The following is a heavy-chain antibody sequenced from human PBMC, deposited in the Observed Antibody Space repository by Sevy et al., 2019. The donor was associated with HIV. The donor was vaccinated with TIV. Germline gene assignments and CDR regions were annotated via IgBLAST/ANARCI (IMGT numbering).Heavy chain of an antibody. CDR2: IYYNGHI. CDR1: GGSITSLY. CDR3: AGENAWGRGYS. Sequence: SENLSLTCTVSGGSITSLYWNWIRQPPGKGLDWIANIYYNGHINYNPSLKSRVTLSLDTSKNQFSLRLSSVTAADTAMYYCAGENAWGRGYSWGQGTLVTVSS. J-gene: IGHJ4*02. D-gene: IGHD1-26*01. V-gene: IGHV4-59*08.